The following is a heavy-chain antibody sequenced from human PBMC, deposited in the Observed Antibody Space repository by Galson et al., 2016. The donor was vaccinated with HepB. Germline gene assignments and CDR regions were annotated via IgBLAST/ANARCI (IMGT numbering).Heavy chain of an antibody. CDR2: MNGDGTIT. Sequence: SLRLSCAASRFNFSPYWMHWVRQDPTKGLVSVSRMNGDGTITAYADSVRGRFTISRDNAKSTLYLQMDSLRVEDTAVYYCAREDFRAFHWGQGTLVTVSS. V-gene: IGHV3-74*01. J-gene: IGHJ4*02. CDR1: RFNFSPYW. D-gene: IGHD3/OR15-3a*01. CDR3: AREDFRAFH.